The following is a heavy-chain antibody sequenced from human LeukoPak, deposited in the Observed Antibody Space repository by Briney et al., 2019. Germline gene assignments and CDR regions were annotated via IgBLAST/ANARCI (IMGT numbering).Heavy chain of an antibody. CDR2: IIPIFGTA. V-gene: IGHV1-69*06. D-gene: IGHD3-10*01. CDR1: GGTFSSYA. Sequence: SVKVPCKASGGTFSSYAISWVRQAPGQGLEWMGGIIPIFGTANYAQKFQGRVTITADKSTSTAYMELSSLRSEDTAVYYCASRSGSYSIDYWGQGTLVTVSS. CDR3: ASRSGSYSIDY. J-gene: IGHJ4*02.